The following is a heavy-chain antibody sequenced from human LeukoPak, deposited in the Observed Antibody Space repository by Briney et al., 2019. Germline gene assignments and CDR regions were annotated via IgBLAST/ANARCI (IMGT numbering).Heavy chain of an antibody. Sequence: SETLSLTCTVSGYSISSGYYWGWIRQPPGKGLEWIGSIYHSGSTYYNPSLKSRVTISVDTSKNQFSLKLSSVTAADTAVYYCARAGREYILTGYIDYWGQGTLVTVSS. CDR2: IYHSGST. J-gene: IGHJ4*02. CDR1: GYSISSGYY. V-gene: IGHV4-38-2*02. CDR3: ARAGREYILTGYIDY. D-gene: IGHD3-9*01.